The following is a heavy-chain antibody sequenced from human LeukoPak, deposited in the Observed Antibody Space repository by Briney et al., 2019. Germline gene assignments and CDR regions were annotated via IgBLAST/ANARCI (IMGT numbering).Heavy chain of an antibody. V-gene: IGHV3-21*01. CDR3: ARGFGVAATVYMDV. CDR1: GFTFSSYS. CDR2: ISSSSSYI. D-gene: IGHD2-15*01. J-gene: IGHJ6*03. Sequence: GRSLRLSCAASGFTFSSYSMNWVRQAPGKGLEWVSSISSSSSYIYYADSVKGRFTISRDNAKNSLYLQMNSLRAEDTAVYYCARGFGVAATVYMDVWGKGTTVTVSS.